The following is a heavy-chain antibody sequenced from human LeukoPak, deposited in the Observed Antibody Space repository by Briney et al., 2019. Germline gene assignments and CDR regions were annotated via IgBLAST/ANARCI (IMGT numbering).Heavy chain of an antibody. D-gene: IGHD3-10*01. V-gene: IGHV3-23*01. CDR3: AKRGITMVRGVIYHPHDY. J-gene: IGHJ4*02. CDR2: ISGSGGST. Sequence: GGSLRLSCAASGFTFSSYAMSWVRQAPGKGLEWVSAISGSGGSTYYADSVKGRFTISRDNSKNTLYLQMNSLRAEDTAVYYCAKRGITMVRGVIYHPHDYWGQGTLVTVSS. CDR1: GFTFSSYA.